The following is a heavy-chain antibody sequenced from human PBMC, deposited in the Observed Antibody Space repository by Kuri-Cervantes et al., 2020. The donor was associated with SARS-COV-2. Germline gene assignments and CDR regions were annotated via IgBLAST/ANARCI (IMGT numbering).Heavy chain of an antibody. D-gene: IGHD3-22*01. CDR2: ISSSSSYI. CDR3: ARDSSGYSWPIDY. CDR1: GFTFSSYS. J-gene: IGHJ4*02. V-gene: IGHV3-21*01. Sequence: ETLSLTCAASGFTFSSYSMNWVRQVPGKGLEWVSSISSSSSYIYYADSVKGRFTISRDNAKNSLYLQMNSLRAEDTAVYYCARDSSGYSWPIDYWGQGTLVTVSS.